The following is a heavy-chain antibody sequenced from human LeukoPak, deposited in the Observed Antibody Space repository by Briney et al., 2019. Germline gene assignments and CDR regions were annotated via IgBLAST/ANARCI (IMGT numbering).Heavy chain of an antibody. CDR1: GXRFTKYC. Sequence: PRKSLQIPSKVSGXRFTKYCIGWVRHMTGKGLEWMGMVYPYDSDTKYSPSFQGQVTITSDKAISTAYLQWSSLKASDTAMYYCARSGRLGYCSGGSCFRWDYWGQGTLVTVSS. V-gene: IGHV5-51*01. CDR3: ARSGRLGYCSGGSCFRWDY. J-gene: IGHJ4*02. CDR2: VYPYDSDT. D-gene: IGHD2-15*01.